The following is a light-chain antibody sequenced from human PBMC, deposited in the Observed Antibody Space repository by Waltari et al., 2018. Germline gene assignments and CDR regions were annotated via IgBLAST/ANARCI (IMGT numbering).Light chain of an antibody. CDR3: CSYAGDAVYM. V-gene: IGLV2-11*01. CDR2: DVS. J-gene: IGLJ3*02. CDR1: SSAVGPYRY. Sequence: QSALTQPRSVSGSPGQSVTISCPGTSSAVGPYRYASWYHHHPGKAPKVLLFDVSRRPSGVPDRFSGSKSGNTASLTISGLQAEDEADYYCCSYAGDAVYMFGGGTKVTVL.